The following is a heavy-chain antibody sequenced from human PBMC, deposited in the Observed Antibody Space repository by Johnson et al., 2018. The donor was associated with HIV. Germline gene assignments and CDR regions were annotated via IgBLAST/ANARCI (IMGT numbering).Heavy chain of an antibody. CDR1: GFTFSSAW. CDR3: ARANRGINDAFDI. Sequence: VHLVESGGGLVQPGGSLRLSCAASGFTFSSAWMSWVRQAPGKGLEWVAFIWHDGRDGYYADSVKGRFTVSRDNSKNAVYRQMNSLRAGDTAVYYCARANRGINDAFDIWGQGTMVAVSS. CDR2: IWHDGRDG. V-gene: IGHV3-33*08. J-gene: IGHJ3*02. D-gene: IGHD1-14*01.